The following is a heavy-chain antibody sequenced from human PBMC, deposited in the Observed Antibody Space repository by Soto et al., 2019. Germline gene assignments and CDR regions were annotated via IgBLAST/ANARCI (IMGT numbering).Heavy chain of an antibody. V-gene: IGHV3-23*01. CDR1: GFTFSSYS. CDR2: TGGDGGTK. CDR3: ARGYSSSWTYNWFDP. J-gene: IGHJ5*02. Sequence: EVQLLESGGGLVQPGGSLRLSCAASGFTFSSYSMSWVRQAPGKGLEWVSGFSTGGDGGTKYHADSVKGRFTISRDNAKNSLYLQMNSLRAEDTAVYYCARGYSSSWTYNWFDPWGQGTLVTVSS. D-gene: IGHD6-13*01.